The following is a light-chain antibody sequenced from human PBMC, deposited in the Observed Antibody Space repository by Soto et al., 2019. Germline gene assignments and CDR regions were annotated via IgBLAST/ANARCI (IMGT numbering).Light chain of an antibody. J-gene: IGKJ3*01. CDR1: QSLSSD. CDR2: GAS. V-gene: IGKV3-15*01. Sequence: EIVMTQSPATLSVSPGDRATLSCRASQSLSSDLAWYQQKPGQSPRLLIYGASTRANGIPARFSGSGSGTEFTLTISSLEPEDFAVYYCQRRSNWPPEITFGPGTKVDIK. CDR3: QRRSNWPPEIT.